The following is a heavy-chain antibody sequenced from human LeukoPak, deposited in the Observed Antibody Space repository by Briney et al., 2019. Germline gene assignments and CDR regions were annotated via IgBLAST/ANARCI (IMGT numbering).Heavy chain of an antibody. Sequence: HPGGSLRLSCAASGFTFSSYAMHWVRQAPGKGLEYVSAISSNGGSTYYANSVKGRFTISRDNAKNTLYLQMSNLRAEDTAVYYCARGGPITVSVVKGFDVWGKGTTVTVSS. CDR3: ARGGPITVSVVKGFDV. CDR2: ISSNGGST. J-gene: IGHJ6*04. D-gene: IGHD3-22*01. V-gene: IGHV3-64*01. CDR1: GFTFSSYA.